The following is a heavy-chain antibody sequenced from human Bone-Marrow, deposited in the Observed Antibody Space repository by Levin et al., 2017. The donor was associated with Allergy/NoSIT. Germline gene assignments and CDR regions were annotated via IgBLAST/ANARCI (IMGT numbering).Heavy chain of an antibody. D-gene: IGHD3-10*01. CDR2: IYYSGST. V-gene: IGHV4-59*01. Sequence: PSETLSLTCTVSGGSISSYYWSWIRQPPGKGLEWIGYIYYSGSTNYNPSLKSRVTISVDTSKNQFSLKLSSVTAADTAVYYCARQYYGSGSYQRYFDLWGRGTLVTVSS. CDR1: GGSISSYY. CDR3: ARQYYGSGSYQRYFDL. J-gene: IGHJ2*01.